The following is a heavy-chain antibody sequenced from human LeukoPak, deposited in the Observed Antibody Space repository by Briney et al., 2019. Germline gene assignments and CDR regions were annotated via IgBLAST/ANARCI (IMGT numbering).Heavy chain of an antibody. D-gene: IGHD3-9*01. CDR3: ARRTLRYRNWSDP. J-gene: IGHJ5*02. CDR2: INHSGST. CDR1: GGSFSGYY. Sequence: PSETLSLTCAVYGGSFSGYYWSWIRQPPGKGLEWIGEINHSGSTNYNPSLKSRVTISVDTSKNQFSLKLSSVTAADTAVYYCARRTLRYRNWSDPWSQGTLVTVSS. V-gene: IGHV4-34*01.